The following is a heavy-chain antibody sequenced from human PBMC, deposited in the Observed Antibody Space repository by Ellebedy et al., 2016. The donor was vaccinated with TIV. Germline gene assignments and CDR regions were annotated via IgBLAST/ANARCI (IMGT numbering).Heavy chain of an antibody. V-gene: IGHV3-53*01. J-gene: IGHJ4*02. CDR3: ARKTDTGTSGDY. CDR1: GFTVGNNF. D-gene: IGHD1-1*01. Sequence: GESLKISCAASGFTVGNNFMSWVRQAPGKGLEWVSLFYSGGSTDYADSVKGRFTISRDSSKNTLYLQMNRLRAEDTAMYDCARKTDTGTSGDYWGQGTPATVSS. CDR2: FYSGGST.